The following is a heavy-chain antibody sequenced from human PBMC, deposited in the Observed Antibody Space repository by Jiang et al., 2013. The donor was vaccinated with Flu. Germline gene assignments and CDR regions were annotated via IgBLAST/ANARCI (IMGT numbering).Heavy chain of an antibody. Sequence: VQLLESGGGLVQPGGSLRLSCAASGFAFSTYTMNWVRQAPGKGLEWVSSISTSSSYIYYADSLKGRFTISRDNAKNSLFLQMSSLRAEDTAVYYCARVRDSYCSGGSCGYNSDYWGQGTLVTVSS. CDR1: GFAFSTYT. J-gene: IGHJ4*02. V-gene: IGHV3-21*01. CDR2: ISTSSSYI. D-gene: IGHD2-15*01. CDR3: ARVRDSYCSGGSCGYNSDY.